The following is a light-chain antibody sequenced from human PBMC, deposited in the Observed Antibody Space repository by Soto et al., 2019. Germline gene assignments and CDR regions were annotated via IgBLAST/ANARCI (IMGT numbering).Light chain of an antibody. CDR2: WAS. Sequence: DIVMTQSPDSLTVSLGEGATITCKSSQSLFWSSNNKDYFAWYQQKPGQPPKLLIKWASARESGVPDRFSGSGSGTDFTLTISSLQTEDVAVYYCQQYYSLPLTFGGGTKVDIK. CDR3: QQYYSLPLT. CDR1: QSLFWSSNNKDY. J-gene: IGKJ4*01. V-gene: IGKV4-1*01.